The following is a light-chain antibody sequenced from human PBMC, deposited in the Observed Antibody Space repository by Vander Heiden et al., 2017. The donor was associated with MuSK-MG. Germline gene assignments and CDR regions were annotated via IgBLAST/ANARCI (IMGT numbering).Light chain of an antibody. CDR2: DAS. CDR1: QSVSSH. CDR3: QQRINWSLT. V-gene: IGKV3-11*01. J-gene: IGKJ4*01. Sequence: EIVLTQSPATLSLSPGERATLPCRASQSVSSHLAWYQQKFGQAPRLLIYDASNRATGVPARFSDTGSGTDVTLSISGLEPEGVAVYYCQQRINWSLTFGGGTKVEIK.